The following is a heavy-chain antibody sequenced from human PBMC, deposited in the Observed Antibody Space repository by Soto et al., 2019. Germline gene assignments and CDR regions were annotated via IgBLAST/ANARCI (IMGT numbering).Heavy chain of an antibody. Sequence: PGGSLRLSCAASGFTFTSYAMSWVRQAPGMGLEWVSGISGSGGSTYYADSVKGRFTISRDNSKNTLYLQMNSLRAEDTAVYYCAKYIRVPNNYYFDYWGQGTLVTVSS. CDR3: AKYIRVPNNYYFDY. CDR1: GFTFTSYA. J-gene: IGHJ4*02. V-gene: IGHV3-23*01. CDR2: ISGSGGST. D-gene: IGHD1-1*01.